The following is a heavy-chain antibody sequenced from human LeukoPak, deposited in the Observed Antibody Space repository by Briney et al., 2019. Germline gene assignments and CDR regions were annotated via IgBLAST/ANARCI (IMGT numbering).Heavy chain of an antibody. D-gene: IGHD5-18*01. CDR1: GFTFSSYG. CDR3: ARDLGYSYGLSFDY. J-gene: IGHJ4*02. Sequence: GRSLRLSCAASGFTFSSYGMHWVRQAPGKGLEWVAVIWYDGSNKYYADSVKGRFTISRDNSKNTLYLQMNSLRAEDTAVYYCARDLGYSYGLSFDYWGQGTLVTVSS. V-gene: IGHV3-33*01. CDR2: IWYDGSNK.